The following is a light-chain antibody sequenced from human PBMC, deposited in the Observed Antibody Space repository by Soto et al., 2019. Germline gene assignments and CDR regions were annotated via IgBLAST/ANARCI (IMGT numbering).Light chain of an antibody. CDR1: ALPKQY. CDR2: KDK. Sequence: SYELTQPPSVSVSPGQTARIACSGDALPKQYAYWYQQKPGQAPVLLIYKDKERPSGIPERFSGSSSGTTVTLTIGGVQAEDVADYYCQSSDRGDTYWVFGGGTKLTVL. J-gene: IGLJ3*02. V-gene: IGLV3-25*02. CDR3: QSSDRGDTYWV.